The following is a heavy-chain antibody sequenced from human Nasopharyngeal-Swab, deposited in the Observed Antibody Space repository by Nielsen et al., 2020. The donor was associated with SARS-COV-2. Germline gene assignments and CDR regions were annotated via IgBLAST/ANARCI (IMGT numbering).Heavy chain of an antibody. CDR2: IYHSGST. D-gene: IGHD3-3*01. J-gene: IGHJ6*02. CDR1: GYSISSNYY. V-gene: IGHV4-38-2*02. Sequence: SETLSLTCSVSGYSISSNYYWGLIRQPPGKGLEWIGNIYHSGSTNYNPSLKSRVTISVDPSKNQFSLKLNSVTAADTAVYYCARDAYYDFWGDYSSGLDVWGHGATVTVSS. CDR3: ARDAYYDFWGDYSSGLDV.